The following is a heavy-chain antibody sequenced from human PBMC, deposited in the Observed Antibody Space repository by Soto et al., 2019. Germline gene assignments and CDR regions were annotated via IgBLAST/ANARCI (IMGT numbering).Heavy chain of an antibody. CDR3: VKRKADSACYEA. CDR1: GFTFNNYA. J-gene: IGHJ5*02. D-gene: IGHD3-22*01. V-gene: IGHV3-23*01. Sequence: PGESLKISCAAAGFTFNNYAMTWVRQAPVKGLEWVSSISVSGDSTYYADSVKGRFTLSRDNSKNTLYLQMNSLRAEDTAVYYCVKRKADSACYEAWGQGTLVTVSS. CDR2: ISVSGDST.